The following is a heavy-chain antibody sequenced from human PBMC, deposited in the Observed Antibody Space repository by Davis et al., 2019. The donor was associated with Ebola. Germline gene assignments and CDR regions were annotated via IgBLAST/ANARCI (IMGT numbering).Heavy chain of an antibody. V-gene: IGHV3-74*01. CDR1: EFTFSSYW. J-gene: IGHJ4*02. CDR2: INSDGSST. D-gene: IGHD5-24*01. CDR3: ARGDGYGFLD. Sequence: HTGGSLRLSCAGSEFTFSSYWMHWVRQAPGKGLVWVSRINSDGSSTSYADSVKGRFAISRDNAKNTMYLQMNSLRAEDTAVYYCARGDGYGFLDWGQGTLVTVSS.